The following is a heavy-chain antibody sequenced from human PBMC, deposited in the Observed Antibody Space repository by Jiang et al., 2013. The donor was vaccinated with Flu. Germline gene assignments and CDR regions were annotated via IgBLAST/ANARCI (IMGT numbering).Heavy chain of an antibody. CDR3: ARESGSHGGLYSNYATFDY. Sequence: VQLVESGPGLVKPSQTLSLTCTVSGGSISSGGYYWSWIRQHPGKGLEWIGYIYYSGSTYYNPSLKSRVTISVDTSKNQFSLKLSSVTAADTAVYYCARESGSHGGLYSNYATFDYWGQGTLVTVSS. CDR2: IYYSGST. D-gene: IGHD4-11*01. J-gene: IGHJ4*02. CDR1: GGSISSGGYY. V-gene: IGHV4-31*03.